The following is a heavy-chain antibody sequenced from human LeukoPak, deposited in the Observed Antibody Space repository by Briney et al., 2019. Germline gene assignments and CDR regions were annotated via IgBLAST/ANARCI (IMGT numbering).Heavy chain of an antibody. CDR3: ARRSRGAWDGGPYYYDSSGYYAYFDY. D-gene: IGHD3-22*01. CDR1: GYTFTSYY. V-gene: IGHV1-46*01. Sequence: ASVKVSCKASGYTFTSYYMHWVRQAPGQGLEWMGIINPSGGSTSYAQKFQGRVTMTRDTSTSTVYMELSSLRSEDTAVYYCARRSRGAWDGGPYYYDSSGYYAYFDYWGQGTLVTVSS. CDR2: INPSGGST. J-gene: IGHJ4*02.